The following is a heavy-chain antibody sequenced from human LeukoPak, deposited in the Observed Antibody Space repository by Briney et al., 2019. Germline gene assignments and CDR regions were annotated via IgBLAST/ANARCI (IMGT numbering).Heavy chain of an antibody. CDR3: ARHGGSGGAFDI. Sequence: PSETLSLTCTVSGGSISSYYWSWIRQPPGKGLEWIGYIYYSGNTNYNPSLKSRVTISVDTSKNQFSLKLSSVTAADTAVYYCARHGGSGGAFDIWGQGTMVTVSS. CDR2: IYYSGNT. CDR1: GGSISSYY. D-gene: IGHD2-15*01. V-gene: IGHV4-59*08. J-gene: IGHJ3*02.